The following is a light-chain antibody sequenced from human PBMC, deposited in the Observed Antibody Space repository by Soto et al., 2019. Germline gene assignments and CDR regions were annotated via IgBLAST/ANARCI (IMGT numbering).Light chain of an antibody. CDR2: GAS. J-gene: IGKJ1*01. CDR3: QQYINWPRT. Sequence: EIVMTQSPATLSVSPGERATLSCRASQSVSTNLACYQQKPGQAPRLLIYGASTRASAMPARFSGSGSGTEFTLTISSLQSEDFAVYYCQQYINWPRTFGQGTKVDIK. V-gene: IGKV3-15*01. CDR1: QSVSTN.